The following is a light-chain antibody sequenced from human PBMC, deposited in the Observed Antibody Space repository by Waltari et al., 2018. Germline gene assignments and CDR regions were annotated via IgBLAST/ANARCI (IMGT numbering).Light chain of an antibody. Sequence: DIQVTQSPSTLSASVGDTVTISCRASQNINLWMTWYQQKPGRAPKVVIYKASSLESGVPSRFSGSGSGTDFTLTISSLQPDDCAIYFCQQYGSFPATFGQGTRVDMK. CDR1: QNINLW. CDR3: QQYGSFPAT. CDR2: KAS. J-gene: IGKJ1*01. V-gene: IGKV1-5*03.